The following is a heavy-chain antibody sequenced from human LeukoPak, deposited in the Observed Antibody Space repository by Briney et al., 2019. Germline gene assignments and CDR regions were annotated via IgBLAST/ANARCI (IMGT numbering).Heavy chain of an antibody. CDR1: GYTFTSYG. V-gene: IGHV1-18*01. D-gene: IGHD6-13*01. CDR2: IGAYNGNT. Sequence: ASVKVSCKASGYTFTSYGISWVRQAPGQGLEWMGWIGAYNGNTNYAQKLQGRVTMTTDTSTSTAYMELRSLRSDDTAVYYCAREGPYAAAVSWFDPWGQGTLVTVSS. J-gene: IGHJ5*02. CDR3: AREGPYAAAVSWFDP.